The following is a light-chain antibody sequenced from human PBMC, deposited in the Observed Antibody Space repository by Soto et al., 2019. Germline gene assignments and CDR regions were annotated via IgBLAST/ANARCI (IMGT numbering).Light chain of an antibody. J-gene: IGLJ2*01. V-gene: IGLV2-14*03. CDR2: DVA. CDR3: DSYTITNTFI. Sequence: QSALTQPASVSGSPGQSIILSCTGSSSDVGRYNFVSWYQQHPGRAPKLIIYDVANRPSGVSDRFSASKSDNTASLTISGLQAKFEADYYSDSYTITNTFIFGGDTNLTVL. CDR1: SSDVGRYNF.